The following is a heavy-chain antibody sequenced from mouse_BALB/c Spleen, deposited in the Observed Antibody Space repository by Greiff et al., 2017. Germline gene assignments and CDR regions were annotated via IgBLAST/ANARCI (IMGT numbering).Heavy chain of an antibody. J-gene: IGHJ4*01. Sequence: EVKLMESGGGLVQPGGSLRLSCATSGFTFSDFYMEWVRQPPGKRLEWIAASRNKANDYTTEYSASVKGRFIVSRDTSQSILYLQMNALRAEDTAIYYCARDGGYGNYGAMDYWGQGTSVTVSS. CDR1: GFTFSDFY. D-gene: IGHD2-10*02. V-gene: IGHV7-1*02. CDR2: SRNKANDYTT. CDR3: ARDGGYGNYGAMDY.